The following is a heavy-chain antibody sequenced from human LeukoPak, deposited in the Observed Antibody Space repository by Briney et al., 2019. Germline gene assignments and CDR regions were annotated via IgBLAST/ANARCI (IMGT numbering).Heavy chain of an antibody. V-gene: IGHV3-53*01. Sequence: PGGSLRLSRAASGFTLSSNYMSWVRQAPGKGLEWVSVIYSGGSTYYADSVKGRFTISRDNSKNTLYLQMNSLRAEDTAVYYCAKDLGWIHFAYWGQGTLVTVSS. D-gene: IGHD5-18*01. CDR2: IYSGGST. J-gene: IGHJ4*02. CDR3: AKDLGWIHFAY. CDR1: GFTLSSNY.